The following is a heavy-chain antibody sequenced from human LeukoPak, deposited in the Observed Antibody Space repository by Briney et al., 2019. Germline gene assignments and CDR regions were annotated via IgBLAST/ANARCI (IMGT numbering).Heavy chain of an antibody. D-gene: IGHD5-12*01. CDR1: GFTFSNYA. CDR2: ISGSGGTT. J-gene: IGHJ4*02. CDR3: AKDPYRASSGLVDY. Sequence: PGGSLRLSCATSGFTFSNYAVSWVRQAPGKGLEWVFSISGSGGTTYYADSVKGRFTISRDNSKNTLYLQMNSLRAEDTAVYYCAKDPYRASSGLVDYWDQGTLVTVSS. V-gene: IGHV3-23*01.